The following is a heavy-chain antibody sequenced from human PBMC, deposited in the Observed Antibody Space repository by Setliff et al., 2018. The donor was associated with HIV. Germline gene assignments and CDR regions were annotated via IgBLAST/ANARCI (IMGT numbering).Heavy chain of an antibody. D-gene: IGHD6-19*01. CDR2: IYSSGNT. V-gene: IGHV4-4*08. J-gene: IGHJ5*02. CDR1: GGSISGYY. Sequence: SQTLSLTCTVSGGSISGYYCNWIRQPPGKALQSIWSIYSSGNTYHNPSLKTRVTISVDTSKNQCPLRLSSVTAAATAVYYCARAPGYSSGWWGPWGPGILVTVSS. CDR3: ARAPGYSSGWWGP.